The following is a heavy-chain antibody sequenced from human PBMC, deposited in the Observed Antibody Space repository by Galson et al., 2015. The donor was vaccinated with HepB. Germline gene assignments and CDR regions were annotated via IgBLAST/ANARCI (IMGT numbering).Heavy chain of an antibody. D-gene: IGHD2-2*01. CDR2: IIPIFGTA. V-gene: IGHV1-69*01. J-gene: IGHJ6*03. CDR3: ARGVVVPAAMDYYYYYMDV. CDR1: GGTFSSYA. Sequence: QSGAEVKKPGESLKISCKASGGTFSSYAISWVRQAPGQGLEWMGGIIPIFGTANYAQKFQGRVTITADESTSTAYMELSSLRSEDTAVYYCARGVVVPAAMDYYYYYMDVWGKGTTVTVSS.